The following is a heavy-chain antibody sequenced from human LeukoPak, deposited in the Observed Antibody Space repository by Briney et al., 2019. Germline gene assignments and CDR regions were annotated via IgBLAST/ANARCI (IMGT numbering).Heavy chain of an antibody. CDR1: GFTFSSYG. J-gene: IGHJ4*02. D-gene: IGHD3-22*01. V-gene: IGHV3-33*06. CDR3: AKDRELTYYYDSSGYAFDY. Sequence: PGGSLRLSCAASGFTFSSYGMHWVRQAPGKGLEWVAVIWYDGSNKYYADSVKGRFTIFRDNSKNTLYMQMNSLRAEDTVVYYCAKDRELTYYYDSSGYAFDYWGQGTLVTVSS. CDR2: IWYDGSNK.